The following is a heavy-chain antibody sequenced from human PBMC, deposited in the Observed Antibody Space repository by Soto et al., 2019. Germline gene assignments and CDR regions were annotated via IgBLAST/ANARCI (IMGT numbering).Heavy chain of an antibody. CDR3: AADARFGGYFDY. D-gene: IGHD3-10*01. CDR2: IVVGSGNT. CDR1: GFTFTSSA. Sequence: GASVKVSCKASGFTFTSSAVQCVRQARGQRLEWIGWIVVGSGNTNYAQKFQERVTITRDMSTSTAYMELSSLRSEDTAVYYCAADARFGGYFDYWGQGTLVTVSS. V-gene: IGHV1-58*01. J-gene: IGHJ4*02.